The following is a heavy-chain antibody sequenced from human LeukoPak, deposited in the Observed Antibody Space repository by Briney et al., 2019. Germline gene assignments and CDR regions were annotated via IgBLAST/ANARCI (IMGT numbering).Heavy chain of an antibody. V-gene: IGHV3-23*01. CDR3: AKAPSSGWSNSDY. CDR1: GFTFSSFA. J-gene: IGHJ4*02. CDR2: ISGSGGST. D-gene: IGHD6-19*01. Sequence: PGGSLRLSCAASGFTFSSFAMSWVRQAPGKGLEWVSAISGSGGSTYYADSVKGRFTISRDNSKNTLYLQMNSLRAEDTAVYYCAKAPSSGWSNSDYWGQGTLVTVSS.